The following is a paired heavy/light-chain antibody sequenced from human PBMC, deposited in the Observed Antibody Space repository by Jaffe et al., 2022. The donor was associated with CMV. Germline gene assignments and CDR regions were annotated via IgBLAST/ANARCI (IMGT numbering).Heavy chain of an antibody. V-gene: IGHV3-53*01. CDR2: IYSGGDT. CDR1: GFIVSSNY. Sequence: EVQLVESGGGLIQAGGSLRLSCAASGFIVSSNYISWVRQAPGKGLEWVSVIYSGGDTYYIDSVKGRFTVSIDNSKNTVYLQMNRLRAEDTAMFYCAGVTMARDDEGPEIEDAYDIWGQGTMVTVSS. D-gene: IGHD5-12*01. J-gene: IGHJ3*02. CDR3: AGVTMARDDEGPEIEDAYDI.
Light chain of an antibody. CDR1: QSVSNN. J-gene: IGKJ3*01. CDR2: GSS. Sequence: EIVMTQSPATLSVSPGQRATLSCRASQSVSNNLAWYQQKPGQAPRLLMFGSSTRATGIPARFSGSGSGTEFTLTISSLQSEDFAVYYCQQYHNWPFTLGPGTIVDIK. V-gene: IGKV3-15*01. CDR3: QQYHNWPFT.